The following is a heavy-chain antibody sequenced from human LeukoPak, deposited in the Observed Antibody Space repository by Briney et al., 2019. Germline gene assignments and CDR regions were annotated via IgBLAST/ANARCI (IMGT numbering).Heavy chain of an antibody. D-gene: IGHD6-19*01. Sequence: GGSLRLSCAASGFTVSSNYMSWVRQAPGKGLEWVSVIYGGGSTYYADSVKGRFTISRDNSKNTLYLQMNSLRAEDTAVYYCARVDSSGWYGHDAFDIWGQGTMVTVSS. J-gene: IGHJ3*02. CDR2: IYGGGST. CDR1: GFTVSSNY. CDR3: ARVDSSGWYGHDAFDI. V-gene: IGHV3-53*01.